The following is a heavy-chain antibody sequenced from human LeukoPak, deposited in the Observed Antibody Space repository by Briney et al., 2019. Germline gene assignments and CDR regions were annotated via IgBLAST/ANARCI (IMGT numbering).Heavy chain of an antibody. Sequence: GGSLRLSCAASGFTFSNYAMSWVRQAPGKGLEWVSDISGSGDSTNYADSVKGRFTISRDNAKNSLYLQMNSLRAEDTAVYYCARDNYYFDYWGQGTLVTVSS. D-gene: IGHD1-20*01. CDR3: ARDNYYFDY. CDR1: GFTFSNYA. V-gene: IGHV3-23*01. CDR2: ISGSGDST. J-gene: IGHJ4*02.